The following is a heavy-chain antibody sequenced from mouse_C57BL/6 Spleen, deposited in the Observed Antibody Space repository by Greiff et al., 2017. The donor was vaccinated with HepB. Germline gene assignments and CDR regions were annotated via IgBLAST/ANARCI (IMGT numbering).Heavy chain of an antibody. Sequence: EVKLQESGPGLVKPSQSLSLTCSVTGYSITSGYYWNWIRQFPGNKLEWMGYISYDGSNNYNPSLKNRISITRDTSKNQFFLKLNSVTTEDTATYYCARDGYYGGRFAYWGQGTLVTVSA. V-gene: IGHV3-6*01. CDR3: ARDGYYGGRFAY. D-gene: IGHD2-3*01. CDR1: GYSITSGYY. CDR2: ISYDGSN. J-gene: IGHJ3*01.